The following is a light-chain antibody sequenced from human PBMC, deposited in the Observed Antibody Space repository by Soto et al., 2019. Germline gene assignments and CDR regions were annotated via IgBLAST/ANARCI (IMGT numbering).Light chain of an antibody. CDR3: NSYTSSTSRPYV. CDR2: EVS. Sequence: QAVVTQPASVSGSPGQSITISCTGTTNDVGGYNYVSWYQQHPGKAPKLLIFEVSSRPSGVSNRFSGSKSGNTASLTISALQAEDEADYFCNSYTSSTSRPYVFGTGTKLTVL. J-gene: IGLJ1*01. CDR1: TNDVGGYNY. V-gene: IGLV2-14*01.